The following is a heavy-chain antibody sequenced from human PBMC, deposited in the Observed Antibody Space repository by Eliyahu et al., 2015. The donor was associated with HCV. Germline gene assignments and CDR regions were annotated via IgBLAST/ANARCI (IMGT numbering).Heavy chain of an antibody. J-gene: IGHJ5*02. Sequence: QITLKESGPTLVKPTQTLTLTCTFSGFSLSTSGVGVGWIRQPPGKALEWLALIYWNDDKRYSPSLKSRLTITKDTSKNQVVLTMTNMDPVDTATYYCAHSQQTYYYDTYWFDPWGQGTLVTVSS. V-gene: IGHV2-5*01. CDR3: AHSQQTYYYDTYWFDP. CDR1: GFSLSTSGVG. D-gene: IGHD3-22*01. CDR2: IYWNDDK.